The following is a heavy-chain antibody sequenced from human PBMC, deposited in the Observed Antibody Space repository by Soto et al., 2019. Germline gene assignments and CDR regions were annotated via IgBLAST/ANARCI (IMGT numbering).Heavy chain of an antibody. CDR2: ISYDGSNK. CDR3: ARLLIRFLEWLSPLGGMDV. Sequence: GGSLRLSCSASGFTFSSYAMHWVRQAPGKGLEWVAVISYDGSNKYYADSVKGRFTISRDNSKNTLYLQMNSLRAEDTAVYYCARLLIRFLEWLSPLGGMDVWGQGTTVTVSS. CDR1: GFTFSSYA. D-gene: IGHD3-3*01. J-gene: IGHJ6*02. V-gene: IGHV3-30-3*01.